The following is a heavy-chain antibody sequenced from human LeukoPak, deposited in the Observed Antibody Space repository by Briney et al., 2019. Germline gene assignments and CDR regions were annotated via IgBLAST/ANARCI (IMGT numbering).Heavy chain of an antibody. CDR2: IWYDGSKK. J-gene: IGHJ4*02. CDR3: ARYFGTISSFDY. CDR1: GFTFSSYG. Sequence: GRSLRLSCAASGFTFSSYGMHWVRQAPGKGLEWVAVIWYDGSKKYYADSVKGRFTISRDQSKNTLYPQMNSLRAEDTAVYYCARYFGTISSFDYWGQGTLVTVSS. D-gene: IGHD3/OR15-3a*01. V-gene: IGHV3-33*01.